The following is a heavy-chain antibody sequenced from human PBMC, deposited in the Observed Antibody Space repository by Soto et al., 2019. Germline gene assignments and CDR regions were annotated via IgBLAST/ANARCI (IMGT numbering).Heavy chain of an antibody. CDR1: GGTFSSYA. CDR2: IIPIFGTA. V-gene: IGHV1-69*06. J-gene: IGHJ4*02. CDR3: ARQEDFLYYFDY. Sequence: SVKVSCKAAGGTFSSYAISWVRQAPGQGLEWMGGIIPIFGTANYAQKFQGRVTITADKSTSTAYMELSSLRSEDTAVYYCARQEDFLYYFDYWGQGTLVTVSS. D-gene: IGHD3-3*01.